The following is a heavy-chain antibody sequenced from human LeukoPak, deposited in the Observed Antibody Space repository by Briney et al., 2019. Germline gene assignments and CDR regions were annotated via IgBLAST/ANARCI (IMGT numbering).Heavy chain of an antibody. D-gene: IGHD3-22*01. CDR2: IKSRTDGGTT. CDR3: TLFYYDSSGYYEAIGYSYGKDV. CDR1: GFTFNKAW. V-gene: IGHV3-15*01. Sequence: PGGSLRLSCAASGFTFNKAWMSWVRQAPGKGLEWIGRIKSRTDGGTTDYAAPVKGRLTISRDDSKNMLYLQMNSLKNEDTAVYFCTLFYYDSSGYYEAIGYSYGKDVWGQGTTVTVSS. J-gene: IGHJ6*02.